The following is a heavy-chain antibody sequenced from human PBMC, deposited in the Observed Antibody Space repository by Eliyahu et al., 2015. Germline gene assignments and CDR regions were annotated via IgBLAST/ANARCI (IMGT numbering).Heavy chain of an antibody. CDR2: ISHGGGNK. Sequence: QVHLVESGGGVVQPGRSVRLXCAASGFIFSXYGXXWFRQAPGKGLEWVAFISHGGGNKHYADSMKDRFTISRDNSKNTLYLEMNSLKVEDTALYYCAKEGERSDFWSAFYNYHHMDVWGKGTTVTVSS. V-gene: IGHV3-30*18. J-gene: IGHJ6*03. CDR1: GFIFSXYG. CDR3: AKEGERSDFWSAFYNYHHMDV. D-gene: IGHD3-3*01.